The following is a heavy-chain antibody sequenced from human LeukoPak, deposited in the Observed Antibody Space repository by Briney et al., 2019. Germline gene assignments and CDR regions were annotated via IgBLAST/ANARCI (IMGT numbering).Heavy chain of an antibody. J-gene: IGHJ3*02. CDR2: IIPIFGTA. Sequence: PWASVKVSCKASGYTFTSYGISWVRQSPGQGLEWMGGIIPIFGTANYAQKFQGRVTITADESTSTAYMELSSLRSEDTAVYYCARERSSGYNDAFDIWGQGTMVTVSS. CDR1: GYTFTSYG. V-gene: IGHV1-69*13. CDR3: ARERSSGYNDAFDI. D-gene: IGHD3-22*01.